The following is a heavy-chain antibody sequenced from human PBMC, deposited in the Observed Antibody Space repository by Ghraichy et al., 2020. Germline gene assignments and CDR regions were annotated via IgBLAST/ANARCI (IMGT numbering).Heavy chain of an antibody. CDR1: GFTFSSYA. V-gene: IGHV3-23*01. J-gene: IGHJ6*02. Sequence: GGSLRLSCAASGFTFSSYAMSWVRQAPGKGLEWVSAISGSGGSTYYADSVKGRFTISRDNSKNTLYLQMNSLRAEDTAVYYCAKDGILYKSYGYSTGLGVANYGMDVWGQGTTVTVSS. CDR2: ISGSGGST. CDR3: AKDGILYKSYGYSTGLGVANYGMDV. D-gene: IGHD5-18*01.